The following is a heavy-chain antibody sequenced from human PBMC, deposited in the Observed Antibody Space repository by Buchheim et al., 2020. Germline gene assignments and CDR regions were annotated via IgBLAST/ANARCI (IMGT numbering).Heavy chain of an antibody. CDR2: IYSGGST. V-gene: IGHV3-66*01. D-gene: IGHD6-13*01. CDR1: GFSFGTYW. CDR3: ARELGYSSSWFDY. Sequence: EMQLVQSGGGLVQPGGSLRLSCVASGFSFGTYWMSWVRQAPGKGLEWVSVIYSGGSTYYADSVKGRFTISRDNSKNTLYLQMNSLRAEDTAVYYCARELGYSSSWFDYWGQGTL. J-gene: IGHJ4*02.